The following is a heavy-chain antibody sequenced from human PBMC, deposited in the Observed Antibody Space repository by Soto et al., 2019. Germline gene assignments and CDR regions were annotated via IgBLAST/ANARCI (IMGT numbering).Heavy chain of an antibody. CDR3: ARELLYYDSDGYSWDDAFDI. J-gene: IGHJ3*02. D-gene: IGHD3-22*01. CDR2: IYQSGST. Sequence: QLQLQESGSRLVKPSQTLSLTCAVSGGSLSSSAYSWSWIRQTPGKGLEWIGFIYQSGSTYYNPSLKSRVTLSLDRPKNQISLKLTSVTAADTAVYYCARELLYYDSDGYSWDDAFDIWGQGTMVTVSS. CDR1: GGSLSSSAYS. V-gene: IGHV4-30-2*01.